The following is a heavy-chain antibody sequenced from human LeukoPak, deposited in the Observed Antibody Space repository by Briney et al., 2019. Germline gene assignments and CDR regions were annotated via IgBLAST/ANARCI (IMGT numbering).Heavy chain of an antibody. CDR2: INHSGST. J-gene: IGHJ4*02. CDR1: GGSFSGYY. V-gene: IGHV4-34*01. D-gene: IGHD3-9*01. CDR3: ASFRYFDWFPDY. Sequence: SETLSLTCAVYGGSFSGYYWSWIRQPPGKGLEWIVEINHSGSTNYNPSLKSRVTISVDTSKNQFSLKLSSVTAADTAVYYCASFRYFDWFPDYWGQGALVTVSS.